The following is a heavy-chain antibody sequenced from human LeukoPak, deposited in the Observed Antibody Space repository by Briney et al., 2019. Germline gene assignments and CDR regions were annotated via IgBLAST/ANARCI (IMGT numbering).Heavy chain of an antibody. J-gene: IGHJ6*03. D-gene: IGHD6-13*01. Sequence: SETLSLTCAVYGGSFSGYYWSWIRQPPGKGLEWIGEISQSGSTNYNPSLKSRVTISVDTSKNQFSLKLSSVTAADMAVYYCARSYSRFFYYMDVWGKGTTVTISS. CDR3: ARSYSRFFYYMDV. CDR1: GGSFSGYY. CDR2: ISQSGST. V-gene: IGHV4-34*01.